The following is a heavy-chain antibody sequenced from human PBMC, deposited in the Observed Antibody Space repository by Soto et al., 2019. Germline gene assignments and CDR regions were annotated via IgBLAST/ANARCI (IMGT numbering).Heavy chain of an antibody. J-gene: IGHJ4*01. CDR1: GFTFSSYA. CDR2: ISRSRGSI. D-gene: IGHD3-3*01. V-gene: IGHV3-23*01. CDR3: AEDRGDTSVYYYHADC. Sequence: PGASLTLSCAASGFTFSSYAMSWLSQAAGRWLEGVSVISRSRGSIFYADSVKGRFTISTDNSKNTLYLQMHSPRAEVTAGYYGAEDRGDTSVYYYHADCWGHGA.